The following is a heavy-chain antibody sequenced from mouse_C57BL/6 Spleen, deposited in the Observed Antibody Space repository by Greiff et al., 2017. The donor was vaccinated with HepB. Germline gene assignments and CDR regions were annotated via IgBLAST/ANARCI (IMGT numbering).Heavy chain of an antibody. Sequence: VQLQQSGAELARPGASVKLSCKASGYTFTSYGISWVKQRTGQGLEWIGEIYPRSGNTYYNEKFKGKATLTADKSSSTAYMELRSLTSEDSAVYFCARSGYGNPWYFDVWGTGTTVTVSS. V-gene: IGHV1-81*01. CDR3: ARSGYGNPWYFDV. CDR2: IYPRSGNT. CDR1: GYTFTSYG. J-gene: IGHJ1*03. D-gene: IGHD2-10*02.